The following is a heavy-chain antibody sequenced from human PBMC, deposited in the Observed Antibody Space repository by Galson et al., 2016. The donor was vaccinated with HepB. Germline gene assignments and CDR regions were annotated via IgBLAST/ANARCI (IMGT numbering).Heavy chain of an antibody. CDR1: GFTFTAYG. V-gene: IGHV1-18*01. J-gene: IGHJ5*02. Sequence: SVKVSCKASGFTFTAYGISWVRQAPGQGLKWMGWINAYNGNTNYAQSFQGRVTMTTDTSTGTAYMELWNLRSDDTALYYCARVLGGYDFYPWGQGTLVTVSS. CDR3: ARVLGGYDFYP. CDR2: INAYNGNT. D-gene: IGHD5-12*01.